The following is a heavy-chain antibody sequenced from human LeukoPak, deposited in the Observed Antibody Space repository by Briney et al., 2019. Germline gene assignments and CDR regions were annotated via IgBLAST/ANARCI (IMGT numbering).Heavy chain of an antibody. Sequence: SETLSLTCTVSGGSLSSGSYYWSWIRQPPGKRLEWIGYIYYTGSTTYNPSLKSRVTMSLDTAKNQFSLKLTSVTAADTGLYYCAREWITGGSYPRWFDPWGQGTLVTVSS. J-gene: IGHJ5*02. CDR1: GGSLSSGSYY. V-gene: IGHV4-61*01. CDR2: IYYTGST. D-gene: IGHD1-26*01. CDR3: AREWITGGSYPRWFDP.